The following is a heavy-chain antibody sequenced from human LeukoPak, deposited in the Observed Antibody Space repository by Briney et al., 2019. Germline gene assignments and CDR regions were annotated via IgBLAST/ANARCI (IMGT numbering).Heavy chain of an antibody. V-gene: IGHV4-39*07. CDR3: ASDGRDKYSPNFDY. Sequence: KPSETLSLTCAVSGGSINNSRYYWGWIRQPPGKGLEWIGCIYHSGSTYYNPSLKSRVTISVDTSKNQFSLKLSSVTAADTAVYYCASDGRDKYSPNFDYWGQGTLVSVSS. D-gene: IGHD5-18*01. CDR2: IYHSGST. CDR1: GGSINNSRYY. J-gene: IGHJ4*02.